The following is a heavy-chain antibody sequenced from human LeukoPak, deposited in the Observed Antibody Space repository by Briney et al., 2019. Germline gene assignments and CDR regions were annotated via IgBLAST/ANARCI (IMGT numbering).Heavy chain of an antibody. CDR2: INHSRST. CDR1: GGSFSGYY. V-gene: IGHV4-34*01. D-gene: IGHD1-14*01. J-gene: IGHJ3*02. Sequence: PSETLSLTCAVYGGSFSGYYWSWIRQPPGKGLEWIGEINHSRSTNYNPSLKSRVTISVDTSKNQFSLKLSSVTAADTAVYYCAGRRKARALDIWGQGTMVTVSS. CDR3: AGRRKARALDI.